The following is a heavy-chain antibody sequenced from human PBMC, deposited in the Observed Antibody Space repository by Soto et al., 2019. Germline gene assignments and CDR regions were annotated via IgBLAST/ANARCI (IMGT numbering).Heavy chain of an antibody. CDR3: AAVSVVVTASNYYGMDV. D-gene: IGHD2-21*02. CDR2: IVVGSGNT. J-gene: IGHJ6*02. Sequence: GASVKVSCKASGFTFTSSAVQWVRQARGQRLEWIGWIVVGSGNTNYAQKFQERVTITRDMSTSTAYMELSSLRSEDTAAYYCAAVSVVVTASNYYGMDVWGQGTTVTVSS. CDR1: GFTFTSSA. V-gene: IGHV1-58*01.